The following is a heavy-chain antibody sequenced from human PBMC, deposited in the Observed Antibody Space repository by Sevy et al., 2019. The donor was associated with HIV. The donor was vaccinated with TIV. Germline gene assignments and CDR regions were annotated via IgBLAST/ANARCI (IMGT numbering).Heavy chain of an antibody. V-gene: IGHV3-23*01. CDR3: AREGCTKPHDY. J-gene: IGHJ4*02. CDR2: LSFGCGEI. CDR1: GFTFSKYS. Sequence: GGSLRLSCAASGFTFSKYSMSWVRQPPGKGLEWVSTLSFGCGEINYADSAKGRFTISRDNSKSSVYLQMNNLSPEDTAVYYCAREGCTKPHDYWGQGTLVTVSS. D-gene: IGHD2-8*01.